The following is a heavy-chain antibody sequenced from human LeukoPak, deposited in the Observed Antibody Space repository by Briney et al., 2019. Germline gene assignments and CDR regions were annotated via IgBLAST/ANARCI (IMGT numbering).Heavy chain of an antibody. CDR2: IRYDGSNE. J-gene: IGHJ4*02. CDR3: AXXXVXXDFDY. V-gene: IGHV3-30*02. Sequence: PGGPLRLSCAASGFTFSNYGLHCVRQAPGKGLEWVAFIRYDGSNEYYANSVKGRFTISRDNSKNTLYLQMNNLRPEDTAVYYXAXXXVXXDFDYWXQGTLVTVSS. CDR1: GFTFSNYG.